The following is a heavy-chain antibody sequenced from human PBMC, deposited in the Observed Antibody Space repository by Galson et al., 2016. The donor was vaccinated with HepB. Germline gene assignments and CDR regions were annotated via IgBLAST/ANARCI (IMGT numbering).Heavy chain of an antibody. J-gene: IGHJ4*02. CDR3: AGPIGRGRFDHDY. D-gene: IGHD1-26*01. V-gene: IGHV1-69*04. CDR1: GDTSNSFA. Sequence: SVKVSCKASGDTSNSFAINWVRQAPGQGLEWLGRIIPMLEVADYSQRLKGRLTITTDKATSTAHMELRGLTSEDTAVYDCAGPIGRGRFDHDYWGQGTLVTVSS. CDR2: IIPMLEVA.